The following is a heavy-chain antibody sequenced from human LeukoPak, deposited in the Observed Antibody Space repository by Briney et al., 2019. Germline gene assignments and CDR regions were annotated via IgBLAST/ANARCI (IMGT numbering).Heavy chain of an antibody. D-gene: IGHD3-10*01. V-gene: IGHV1-46*01. CDR3: ARTPGYGSGPYYYGMDV. CDR2: INPSGGST. J-gene: IGHJ6*02. CDR1: GYTFTSYY. Sequence: ASVKVSCKASGYTFTSYYMHWVRQAPGQGREWMGIINPSGGSTSYAQKFQGRVTMTRDTSTSTVYMELSSLRSEDTAVYYCARTPGYGSGPYYYGMDVWGQGTTVTVSS.